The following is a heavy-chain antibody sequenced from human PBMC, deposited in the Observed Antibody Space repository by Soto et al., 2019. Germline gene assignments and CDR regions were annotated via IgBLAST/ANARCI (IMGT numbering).Heavy chain of an antibody. V-gene: IGHV3-23*01. J-gene: IGHJ4*02. Sequence: EVQLLESGGGLVQPGGSLRLSCAASGFTFSSYAMSWVRQAPGKGLEWVSAISGSGGSTYYADSVKGRFTISRDNSKNTLYLQMNSLRAEDTAVYYCAKDSEYDFWSGYSTNSHFDYWGQGTLVTVSS. D-gene: IGHD3-3*01. CDR1: GFTFSSYA. CDR3: AKDSEYDFWSGYSTNSHFDY. CDR2: ISGSGGST.